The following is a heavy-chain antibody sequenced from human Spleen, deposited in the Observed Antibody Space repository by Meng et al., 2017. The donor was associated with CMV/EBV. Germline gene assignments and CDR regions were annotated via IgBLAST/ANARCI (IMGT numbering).Heavy chain of an antibody. J-gene: IGHJ4*02. D-gene: IGHD1-1*01. CDR3: AKDDSGTIDY. CDR2: ISNDGRNK. Sequence: GGGVVRLGRCVRLSVVVSGVPFSKNGMHWVRQSASKGLEWVAVISNDGRNKQYVDSVKGRLTISRDNSKNTLYLQMNSLKIEDTGIYYCAKDDSGTIDYWGQGTLVTVSS. V-gene: IGHV3-30*18. CDR1: GVPFSKNG.